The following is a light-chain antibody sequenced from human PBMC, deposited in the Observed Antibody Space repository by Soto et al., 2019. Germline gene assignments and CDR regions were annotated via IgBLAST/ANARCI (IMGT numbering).Light chain of an antibody. CDR3: QESCSTPPT. J-gene: IGKJ1*01. V-gene: IGKV1-39*01. CDR2: AAS. CDR1: QSISSY. Sequence: DIQRTQSTSSLSASVGHRVTITCRPSQSISSYLNWYQQKPGKPTKLLIYAASSLQSGVPSRFSGSGSGTDFTLTISSLQPEDFATYYCQESCSTPPTFGQVTKVHIK.